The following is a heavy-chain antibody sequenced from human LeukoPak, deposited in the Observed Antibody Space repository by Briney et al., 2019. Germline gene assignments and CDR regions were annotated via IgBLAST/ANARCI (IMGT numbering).Heavy chain of an antibody. CDR1: GGSISSGSYY. CDR2: IYTSGST. D-gene: IGHD3-10*01. J-gene: IGHJ4*02. Sequence: PSQTLSLTCTVSGGSISSGSYYWSWIRQPAGKGLEWIGRIYTSGSTNYNPSLKSRVTISVDTSKNQFSLKLSSVTAADTAVYYCARARGESDYWGQGTLVTVSS. V-gene: IGHV4-61*02. CDR3: ARARGESDY.